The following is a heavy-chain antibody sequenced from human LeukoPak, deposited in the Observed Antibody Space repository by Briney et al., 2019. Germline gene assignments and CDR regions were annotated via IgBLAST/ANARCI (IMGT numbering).Heavy chain of an antibody. Sequence: PGGSLRLPCAASGFTFSSYAMSWVRQAPGKGLEWVSAISGSGGSTYYADSVKGRFTISRDNSKNTLYLQMNSLRAEDTAVYYCAKGHDYVWGSYRPFDYWGQGTLVTVSS. V-gene: IGHV3-23*01. CDR2: ISGSGGST. CDR3: AKGHDYVWGSYRPFDY. CDR1: GFTFSSYA. D-gene: IGHD3-16*02. J-gene: IGHJ4*02.